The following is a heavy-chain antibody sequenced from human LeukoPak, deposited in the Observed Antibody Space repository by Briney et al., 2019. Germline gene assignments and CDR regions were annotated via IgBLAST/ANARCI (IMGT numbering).Heavy chain of an antibody. CDR2: ISYDGSNK. V-gene: IGHV3-30*18. CDR3: AKSTGYSSGWFDY. D-gene: IGHD6-19*01. Sequence: GGSLRLSCAASGFXFSDYGIHWVRQAPGKGLEWVAVISYDGSNKYYADSVKGRFTISRDNSKNTGYLQMNSLRGDDTAVYYCAKSTGYSSGWFDYWGQGTLVTVSS. CDR1: GFXFSDYG. J-gene: IGHJ4*02.